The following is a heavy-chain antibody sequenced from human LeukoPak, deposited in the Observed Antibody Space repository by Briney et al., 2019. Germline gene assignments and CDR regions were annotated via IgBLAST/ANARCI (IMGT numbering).Heavy chain of an antibody. CDR3: ARGRAGIWH. V-gene: IGHV3-23*01. Sequence: GGSLRLSWAASGFTFISYGMSWVRQAPGKGLEWVSSISGSGGTTYYADCVEGRFTISRDHSKKTLYLQMNSLRVDDTAVYYCARGRAGIWHWGQGTLVTVSS. CDR1: GFTFISYG. J-gene: IGHJ4*02. D-gene: IGHD1-14*01. CDR2: ISGSGGTT.